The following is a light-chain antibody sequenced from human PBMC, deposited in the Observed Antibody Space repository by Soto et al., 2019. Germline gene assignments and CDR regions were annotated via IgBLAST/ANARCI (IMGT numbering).Light chain of an antibody. J-gene: IGLJ1*01. V-gene: IGLV2-23*02. CDR3: CSYAGSSTYV. Sequence: QSVLTQPASVSGSPGQSITISCTGTSSDVGSYNLVCWYQQHPGKAPKLMIYEVSKRPSGVSNRFSGSKSGNTASLTISGLQAEDEADYYCCSYAGSSTYVFGTGTKLTVL. CDR1: SSDVGSYNL. CDR2: EVS.